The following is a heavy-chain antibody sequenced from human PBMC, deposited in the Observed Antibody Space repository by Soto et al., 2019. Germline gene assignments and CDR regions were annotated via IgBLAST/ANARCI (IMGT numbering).Heavy chain of an antibody. CDR2: ISAYNGNT. J-gene: IGHJ1*01. V-gene: IGHV1-18*01. CDR1: VYSFNSYG. D-gene: IGHD3-16*01. Sequence: QVQLVQSGAEVKKPGASVKVSCTASVYSFNSYGISWVRQAPGQGLEWMGWISAYNGNTNYAQKLQGRVTMTTDTSTSTAYMELRSLRSADTAVYYCSRDTSGEFEHWGTGTLVTVSS. CDR3: SRDTSGEFEH.